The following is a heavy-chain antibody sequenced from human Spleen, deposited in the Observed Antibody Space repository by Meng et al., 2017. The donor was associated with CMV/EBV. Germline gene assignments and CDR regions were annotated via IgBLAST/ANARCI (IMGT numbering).Heavy chain of an antibody. J-gene: IGHJ4*02. D-gene: IGHD6-6*01. CDR1: GYTFTGYY. V-gene: IGHV1-18*04. CDR2: ISGYNDNT. Sequence: CKASGYTFTGYYMHWVRQAPGQGLEWMGWISGYNDNTNYAQRLQGRITMTTDTSTSTTYMELRSLTSDDTAVYYCAREGKYSSSSVDFWGQGTLVTVSS. CDR3: AREGKYSSSSVDF.